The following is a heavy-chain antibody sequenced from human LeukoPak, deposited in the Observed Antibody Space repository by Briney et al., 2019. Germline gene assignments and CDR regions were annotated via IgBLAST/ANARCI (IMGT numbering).Heavy chain of an antibody. CDR1: GFTFTSYS. D-gene: IGHD2/OR15-2a*01. Sequence: GGSLRLTCVASGFTFTSYSMNWVRQAPGKGLERVSYITSSSTTVFYADSVKGRFTISRGNAKNSVYLQVNSLNVEDTAIYYCTRGKVVLRGTVFDYWGQGTPVTVSS. CDR2: ITSSSTTV. V-gene: IGHV3-48*01. J-gene: IGHJ4*02. CDR3: TRGKVVLRGTVFDY.